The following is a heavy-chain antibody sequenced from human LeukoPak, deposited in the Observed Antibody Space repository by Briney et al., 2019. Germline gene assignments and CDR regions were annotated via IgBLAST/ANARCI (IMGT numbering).Heavy chain of an antibody. V-gene: IGHV3-53*01. CDR3: ARDLSPDYGDYLGY. CDR2: IYSGGST. D-gene: IGHD4-17*01. Sequence: GGSLRLSCAASGFTVSSNYMSWVRQAPGKGLEWVSVIYSGGSTYYADSVKGRFTISRDNAKNTLYLQMNSLRAEDTAVYYCARDLSPDYGDYLGYWGQGTLVTVSS. J-gene: IGHJ4*02. CDR1: GFTVSSNY.